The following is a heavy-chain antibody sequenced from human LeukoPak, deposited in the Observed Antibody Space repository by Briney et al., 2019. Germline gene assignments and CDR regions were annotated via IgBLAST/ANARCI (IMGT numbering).Heavy chain of an antibody. CDR3: ARASSIASAGNNDY. V-gene: IGHV1-18*01. CDR2: ISAYSGNT. D-gene: IGHD6-13*01. J-gene: IGHJ4*02. CDR1: GYIFSSYG. Sequence: GASVKVSCKASGYIFSSYGISWVRQAPGQGLEWMGWISAYSGNTNYAQKLQGRVTMTTDTSTSTAYMELRSLRSDDTAVYYCARASSIASAGNNDYWGQGTLVTVSS.